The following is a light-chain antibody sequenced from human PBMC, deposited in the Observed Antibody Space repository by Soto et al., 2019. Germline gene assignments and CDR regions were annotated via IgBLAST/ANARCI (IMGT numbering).Light chain of an antibody. CDR2: GAS. Sequence: EIVLTQSPGTLSLSPGERATLSCRASQSFSNSYLAWYQQKPGQAPRLLIYGASSRATGIPDRFSGSGSGTDFTLTISRLEPDDFAVYYCQQYGSSAFTFGPRTKVDIK. CDR3: QQYGSSAFT. V-gene: IGKV3-20*01. CDR1: QSFSNSY. J-gene: IGKJ3*01.